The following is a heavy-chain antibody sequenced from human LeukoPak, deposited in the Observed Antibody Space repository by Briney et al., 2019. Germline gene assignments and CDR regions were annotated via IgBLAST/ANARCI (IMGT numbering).Heavy chain of an antibody. D-gene: IGHD5-18*01. J-gene: IGHJ5*02. CDR2: ISAYNGNT. V-gene: IGHV1-18*01. CDR1: GYTFINYH. Sequence: ASVTVSCKASGYTFINYHISWVRQAPGQGLEWMGWISAYNGNTNYAQKLQGRVTMTTDTSTSTAYMELRSLRSDDTSVYYCARVSPHRKLSYDYQNWFDTWGQGTLVTVSS. CDR3: ARVSPHRKLSYDYQNWFDT.